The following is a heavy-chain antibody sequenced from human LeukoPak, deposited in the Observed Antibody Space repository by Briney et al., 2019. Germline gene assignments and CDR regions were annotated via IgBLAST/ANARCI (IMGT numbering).Heavy chain of an antibody. CDR1: GFTFNSYA. D-gene: IGHD6-13*01. CDR2: ISGLGDKQ. CDR3: AKDSSAWYFYFDS. Sequence: GGSLRLSCAVSGFTFNSYALHWVRQAPGKGLEWVSGISGLGDKQYYADSVKGRFTISRDNSKNTVYLDMNSLRVEETGIYYCAKDSSAWYFYFDSWGQGTPVTVSS. J-gene: IGHJ4*01. V-gene: IGHV3-23*01.